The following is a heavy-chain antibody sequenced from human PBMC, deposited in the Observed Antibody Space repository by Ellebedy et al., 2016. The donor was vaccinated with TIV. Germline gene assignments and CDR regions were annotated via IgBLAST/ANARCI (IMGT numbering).Heavy chain of an antibody. CDR1: GYSFTIYW. Sequence: GESLKISCKASGYSFTIYWIGWVRQMPGKGLEWMGVTHPGDSDTRYSPSFQGQVTISADKSITTAYLQWSSLKASDTAMYYCARFGWGDYGTNFIWNWGQGTTVTVSS. V-gene: IGHV5-51*01. D-gene: IGHD4-23*01. J-gene: IGHJ4*02. CDR2: THPGDSDT. CDR3: ARFGWGDYGTNFIWN.